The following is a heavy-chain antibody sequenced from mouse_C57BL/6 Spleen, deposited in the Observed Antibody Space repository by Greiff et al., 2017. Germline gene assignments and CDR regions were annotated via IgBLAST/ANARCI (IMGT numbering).Heavy chain of an antibody. J-gene: IGHJ2*01. D-gene: IGHD2-1*01. CDR2: IYPGDGDT. CDR1: GYAFSSSW. Sequence: VQRVESGPELVKPGASVKISCKASGYAFSSSWMNWVKQRPGKGLEWIGRIYPGDGDTNYNGKFKGKATLTADKSSSTAYMQLSSLTSEDSAVYFCARGNLYYFDYWGQGTTLTVSS. V-gene: IGHV1-82*01. CDR3: ARGNLYYFDY.